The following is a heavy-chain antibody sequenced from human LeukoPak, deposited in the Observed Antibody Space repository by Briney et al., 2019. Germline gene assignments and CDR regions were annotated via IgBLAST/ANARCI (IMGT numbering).Heavy chain of an antibody. CDR3: ARNLIVVVTAHTYYYYGMDV. CDR2: IIPIFGTA. Sequence: ASVKVSCKASGGTFSSYAIRWVRQAPGQGLEWMGGIIPIFGTANYAQKFQGRVTITTDESTSTAYMELSSLRSEDTAVYYCARNLIVVVTAHTYYYYGMDVWGQGTTVTVSS. CDR1: GGTFSSYA. V-gene: IGHV1-69*05. D-gene: IGHD2-21*02. J-gene: IGHJ6*02.